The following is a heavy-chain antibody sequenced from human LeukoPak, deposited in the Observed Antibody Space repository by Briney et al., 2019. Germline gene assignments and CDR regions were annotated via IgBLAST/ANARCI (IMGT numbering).Heavy chain of an antibody. CDR3: AAGEASSGWYSGDY. D-gene: IGHD6-19*01. CDR1: GFTFTSSA. CDR2: IVVGSGNT. Sequence: SVKVSCTASGFTFTSSAVQWVRQARGQRLEWIGWIVVGSGNTNYAQKFQERVTITRDMSTSTAYMELSSLRSEDTAVYYCAAGEASSGWYSGDYWGQGTLVTVSS. V-gene: IGHV1-58*01. J-gene: IGHJ4*02.